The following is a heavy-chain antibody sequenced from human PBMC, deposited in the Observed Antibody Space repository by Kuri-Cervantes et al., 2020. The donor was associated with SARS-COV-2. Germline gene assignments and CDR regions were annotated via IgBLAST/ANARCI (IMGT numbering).Heavy chain of an antibody. D-gene: IGHD2-2*01. CDR1: GGTFSSYA. V-gene: IGHV1-69*10. CDR2: IIPILGIA. Sequence: SVKVSCKASGGTFSSYAISWVRQAPGQGLEWMGGIIPILGIANYAQKFQGRVTITADKSTSTAYMELSSLRSEDTAVYYCARGGIVVVPAATGAFDIWGQGTMVTVSS. CDR3: ARGGIVVVPAATGAFDI. J-gene: IGHJ3*02.